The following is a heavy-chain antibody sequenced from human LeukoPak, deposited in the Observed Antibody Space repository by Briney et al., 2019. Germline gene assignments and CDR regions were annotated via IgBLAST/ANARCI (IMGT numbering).Heavy chain of an antibody. CDR3: ATSPPGVVVPAAAFDI. Sequence: GASVKVSCKASGYTFTSYDINWVRQATGQGLEWMGWMNPNSGNTGYAQKFQGRVTMTRNTSISTAYMELSSLRSEDTAVYYCATSPPGVVVPAAAFDIWGQGTMVTVSS. D-gene: IGHD2-2*01. V-gene: IGHV1-8*01. CDR2: MNPNSGNT. CDR1: GYTFTSYD. J-gene: IGHJ3*02.